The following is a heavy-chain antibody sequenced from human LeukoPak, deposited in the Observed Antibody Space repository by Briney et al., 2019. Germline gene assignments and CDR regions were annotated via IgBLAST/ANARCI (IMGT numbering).Heavy chain of an antibody. CDR2: FDPEDGET. J-gene: IGHJ6*02. CDR3: ATDHLRVGVVPAANSHYYYGMDV. CDR1: GYTLTELS. D-gene: IGHD2-2*01. V-gene: IGHV1-24*01. Sequence: ASVKVSCKVSGYTLTELSMHWVRQAPGKGLEWMGGFDPEDGETIYAQKFQGRVTMTEDTSTDTAYMELSSLRSEDTAVYYCATDHLRVGVVPAANSHYYYGMDVWGQGTTVTVSS.